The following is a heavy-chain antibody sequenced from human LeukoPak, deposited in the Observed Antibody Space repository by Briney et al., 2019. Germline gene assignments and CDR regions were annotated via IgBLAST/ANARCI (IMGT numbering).Heavy chain of an antibody. J-gene: IGHJ2*01. CDR1: GFTVRSNY. CDR2: IYSGDST. Sequence: GGSLRLSCAASGFTVRSNYMSWVRQAPGKGLEWVSVIYSGDSTSYADSVKGRFTISRDNSKDTLYLQINSLRAEDTAVYYCATDLYYDSSGGDLWGRGTLVTVSS. CDR3: ATDLYYDSSGGDL. D-gene: IGHD3-22*01. V-gene: IGHV3-53*01.